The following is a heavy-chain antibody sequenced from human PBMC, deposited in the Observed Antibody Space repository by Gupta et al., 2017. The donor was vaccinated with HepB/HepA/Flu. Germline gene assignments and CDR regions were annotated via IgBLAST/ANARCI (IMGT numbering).Heavy chain of an antibody. CDR2: IYSDENT. CDR3: ARDPLGAAAPRD. CDR1: GFIVSRDY. J-gene: IGHJ4*02. D-gene: IGHD6-25*01. V-gene: IGHV3-66*01. Sequence: EVQLVESGGGLVQPGGSLRLSCAASGFIVSRDYMSWVRQAPGKGLEWVSVIYSDENTRYADSVKGRFTISRDNSKNTLYLQMNSLRAEDTAVYYCARDPLGAAAPRDWGQGTLRTVSS.